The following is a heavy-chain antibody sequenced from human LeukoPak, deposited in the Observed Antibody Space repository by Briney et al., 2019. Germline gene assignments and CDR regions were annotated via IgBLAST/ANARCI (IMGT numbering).Heavy chain of an antibody. V-gene: IGHV4-39*01. Sequence: PSETLSLTCTVSGGSISSSNYYWGWIRQPPGKGLEWIGSIYYSGSTFYNPSLKSRVSISVDTSKNQFSLKLSSVTAADTAVYYCARHPYYDFWSGYPTAFDIWGQGTMVTVSS. CDR1: GGSISSSNYY. D-gene: IGHD3-3*01. CDR3: ARHPYYDFWSGYPTAFDI. J-gene: IGHJ3*02. CDR2: IYYSGST.